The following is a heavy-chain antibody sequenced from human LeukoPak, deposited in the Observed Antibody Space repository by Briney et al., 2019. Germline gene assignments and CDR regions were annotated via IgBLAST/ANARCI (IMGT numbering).Heavy chain of an antibody. CDR1: GFTFSSYS. Sequence: GGSLRLSCAASGFTFSSYSMNWVRQAPGKGLEWVSSISSSSTYIYYADSVKGRFTISRDNAKNSLYLQMNSLRAEDTAVYYCARERHPRVVGDYWGQGTLVTVSS. V-gene: IGHV3-21*01. D-gene: IGHD2-15*01. CDR3: ARERHPRVVGDY. CDR2: ISSSSTYI. J-gene: IGHJ4*02.